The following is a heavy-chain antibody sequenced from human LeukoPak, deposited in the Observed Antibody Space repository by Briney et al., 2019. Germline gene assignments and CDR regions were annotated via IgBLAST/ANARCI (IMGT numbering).Heavy chain of an antibody. CDR3: ARPSYSGSYSGAFDI. Sequence: GGSLRLSCAASGFTFDDYGMSWVRQAPGKGLEWVSGINWNGGSTGHADSVKGRFTISRDNAKNSLYLQMNSLRAEDTALYYCARPSYSGSYSGAFDIWGQGTMVTVSS. CDR2: INWNGGST. J-gene: IGHJ3*02. D-gene: IGHD1-26*01. V-gene: IGHV3-20*04. CDR1: GFTFDDYG.